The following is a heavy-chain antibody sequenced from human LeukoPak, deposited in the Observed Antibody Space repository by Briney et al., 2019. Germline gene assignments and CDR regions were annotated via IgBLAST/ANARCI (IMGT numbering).Heavy chain of an antibody. J-gene: IGHJ4*02. CDR3: AKGDNYYDSSGYYPHYFDY. D-gene: IGHD3-22*01. V-gene: IGHV3-23*01. CDR2: ISGSGGST. CDR1: GFTFSSYA. Sequence: PGGSLRLSCAASGFTFSSYAMSWVRQAPGKGLEWVSAISGSGGSTYYADSVKGRFTISRDNSKNTLYLQMNSLRAEDTAVYYCAKGDNYYDSSGYYPHYFDYWGQGTLVTVSS.